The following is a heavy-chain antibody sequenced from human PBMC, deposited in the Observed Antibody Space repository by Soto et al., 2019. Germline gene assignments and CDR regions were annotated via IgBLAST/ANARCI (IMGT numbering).Heavy chain of an antibody. V-gene: IGHV1-69*01. Sequence: QVQLVQSGAEVKKPGSSVKVSCKAPGGTFSSYAISWVRQAPGQGLEWMGGIIPIFGTAKYAQKFQGRVTISADELTSTGYMAVSSLRCEDTAVYYCARSQGGSSSLDIYYYYYYGMDVWGQGTMVTVSS. CDR2: IIPIFGTA. J-gene: IGHJ6*02. CDR1: GGTFSSYA. D-gene: IGHD2-15*01. CDR3: ARSQGGSSSLDIYYYYYYGMDV.